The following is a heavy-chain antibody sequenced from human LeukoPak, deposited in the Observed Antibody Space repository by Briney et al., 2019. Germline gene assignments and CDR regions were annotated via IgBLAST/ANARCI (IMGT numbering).Heavy chain of an antibody. CDR3: AREEGSGTGYYYYGMDV. J-gene: IGHJ6*02. Sequence: SGGSLRLSCAASGFTVSSNYMSWVRQAPGKGLEWVSVIYSGGSTYYSDSVKGRFTISRDNSKNTLYLQMNSLRAEDTAVYYCAREEGSGTGYYYYGMDVWGQGTTVTVSS. CDR1: GFTVSSNY. D-gene: IGHD3-10*01. CDR2: IYSGGST. V-gene: IGHV3-66*01.